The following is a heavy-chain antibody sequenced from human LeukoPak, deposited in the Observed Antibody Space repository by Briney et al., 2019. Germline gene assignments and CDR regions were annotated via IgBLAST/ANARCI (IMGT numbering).Heavy chain of an antibody. CDR1: GFTLSNYW. J-gene: IGHJ4*02. Sequence: PGGSLRLSCAASGFTLSNYWMSWVRQAPGKGLEWVAHINKDGSEEHYMDSVKARFIISRDNAKNSLSLQMDSLRAEDTAVYYCVRDGGVSGYDLLDYWGQGTLVTVSS. CDR3: VRDGGVSGYDLLDY. V-gene: IGHV3-7*01. D-gene: IGHD5-12*01. CDR2: INKDGSEE.